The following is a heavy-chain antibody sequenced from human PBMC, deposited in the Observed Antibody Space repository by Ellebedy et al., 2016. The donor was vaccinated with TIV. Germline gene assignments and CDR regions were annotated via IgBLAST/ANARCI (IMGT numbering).Heavy chain of an antibody. D-gene: IGHD2-2*01. V-gene: IGHV3-30-3*01. Sequence: PGGSLRLSCEASGFPSRNYAMPWVRQSPRKGLEWVAIVSFDIDKKFYTDSVKGRFTISRENSKNTLYLDMNSLGVDDTAVYYCARDLTQYASGAGLSDSWGQGTLVTVSS. J-gene: IGHJ4*02. CDR3: ARDLTQYASGAGLSDS. CDR2: VSFDIDKK. CDR1: GFPSRNYA.